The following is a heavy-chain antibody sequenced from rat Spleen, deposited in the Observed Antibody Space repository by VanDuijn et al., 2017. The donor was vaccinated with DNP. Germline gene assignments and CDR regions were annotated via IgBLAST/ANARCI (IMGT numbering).Heavy chain of an antibody. CDR3: IRATDY. Sequence: EVQLVESGGGLVQPGRSLKLSCTASGFTFSYYYMVWVRQAPTKGLEWVASITNGGGTTYYRNSVKGRFTISRDKGKSTLYLQMDSLRSEDTATYYCIRATDYWGQGTLVTVSS. CDR2: ITNGGGTT. CDR1: GFTFSYYY. D-gene: IGHD1-11*01. V-gene: IGHV5S23*01. J-gene: IGHJ3*01.